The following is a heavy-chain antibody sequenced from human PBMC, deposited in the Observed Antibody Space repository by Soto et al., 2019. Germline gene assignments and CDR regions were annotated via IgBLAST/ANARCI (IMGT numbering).Heavy chain of an antibody. CDR1: GYTFTGYY. Sequence: WASVKVSCKASGYTFTGYYMHWVRQAPGQGLEWMGWINPNSGGTNYAQKFQGRVTMTRDTSISTAYMELSRLRSDDTAVYYCARERSSSWEYYYYYGMDVWGQGTTVTVSS. CDR2: INPNSGGT. CDR3: ARERSSSWEYYYYYGMDV. V-gene: IGHV1-2*02. J-gene: IGHJ6*02. D-gene: IGHD6-13*01.